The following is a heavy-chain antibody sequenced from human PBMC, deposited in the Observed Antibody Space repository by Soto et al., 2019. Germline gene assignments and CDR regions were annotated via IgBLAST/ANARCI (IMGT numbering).Heavy chain of an antibody. CDR3: APGSGYSSYMDV. D-gene: IGHD5-18*01. CDR2: ISSSSGTI. V-gene: IGHV3-48*01. CDR1: GFTFSSYS. J-gene: IGHJ6*02. Sequence: EVQLVESGGGLVQPGGSLRLSCAASGFTFSSYSMNWVRQAPGKGLEWVSYISSSSGTIYYADSVKGRFTISRDNAKNSLYLQMTSLRAEDTAVYYCAPGSGYSSYMDVWGQGTTVTVSS.